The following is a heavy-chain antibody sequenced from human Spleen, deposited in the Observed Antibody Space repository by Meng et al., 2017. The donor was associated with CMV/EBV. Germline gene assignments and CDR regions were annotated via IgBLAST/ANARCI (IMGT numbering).Heavy chain of an antibody. CDR1: GFTFSSYG. CDR3: AKSRVPAYYFYDMDV. D-gene: IGHD2-2*01. J-gene: IGHJ6*02. Sequence: GGSLRLSCAASGFTFSSYGMHWVRQAPGKGLEWVSLISWDGGSTYYADSVKGRFTISRDNSKNSLYLQMNSLRTEDTAYYYCAKSRVPAYYFYDMDVWGRGTTVTVSS. V-gene: IGHV3-43*01. CDR2: ISWDGGST.